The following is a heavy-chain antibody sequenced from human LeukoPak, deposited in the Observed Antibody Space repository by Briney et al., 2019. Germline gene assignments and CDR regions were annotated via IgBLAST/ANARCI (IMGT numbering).Heavy chain of an antibody. CDR1: GGSISSGGYY. V-gene: IGHV4-31*03. CDR3: ARVAVVVPAATFDY. J-gene: IGHJ4*02. CDR2: IYYRGST. Sequence: SQTLSLTCTVSGGSISSGGYYWRWIRQHPGKGLEWIGYIYYRGSTYYNPSLKSRVTISVDTSKNQFSLKLSSVTAADTAVHYCARVAVVVPAATFDYWGQGTLVTVSS. D-gene: IGHD2-2*01.